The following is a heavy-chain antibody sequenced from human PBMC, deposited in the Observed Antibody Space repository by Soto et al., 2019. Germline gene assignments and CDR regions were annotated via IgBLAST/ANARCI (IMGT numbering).Heavy chain of an antibody. Sequence: SETLSLTCTVSGDSISSGGYYWSWIRQHPGKGLEWIGYIYYSGTTYYNPSLESRVSISADTSENQFSLKLSSVTAADTAVYYCAGQPTAGSYYDLGSYYYYYAMDVWGQGTTVT. CDR3: AGQPTAGSYYDLGSYYYYYAMDV. J-gene: IGHJ6*02. D-gene: IGHD3-10*01. CDR1: GDSISSGGYY. CDR2: IYYSGTT. V-gene: IGHV4-31*03.